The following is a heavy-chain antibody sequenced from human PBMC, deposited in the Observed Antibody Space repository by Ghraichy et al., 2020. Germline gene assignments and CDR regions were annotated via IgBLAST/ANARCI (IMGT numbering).Heavy chain of an antibody. Sequence: SQTLSLTCTVSGASISNGGYYWSWIRQHPGKGLEWIGYIYYSGSTYYNPSLRSRVTISVDTSKNQFSLKLSSVTAADTAVYYCARDLRDGVDYWGQGTLVTVSS. CDR2: IYYSGST. V-gene: IGHV4-31*03. CDR1: GASISNGGYY. D-gene: IGHD3-16*01. CDR3: ARDLRDGVDY. J-gene: IGHJ4*02.